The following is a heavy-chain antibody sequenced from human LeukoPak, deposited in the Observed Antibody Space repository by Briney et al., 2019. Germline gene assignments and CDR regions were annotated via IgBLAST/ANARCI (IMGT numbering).Heavy chain of an antibody. Sequence: SETPSLTCAVYGGSFSGYYWSWIRQPPGKGLEWIGEINHSGSTNYNPSLKSRVTISVDTSKNQFSLKLSSVTAADTAVYYCASIGYCSGGSCFDAFDIWGQGTMVTVSS. CDR1: GGSFSGYY. V-gene: IGHV4-34*01. J-gene: IGHJ3*02. CDR3: ASIGYCSGGSCFDAFDI. D-gene: IGHD2-15*01. CDR2: INHSGST.